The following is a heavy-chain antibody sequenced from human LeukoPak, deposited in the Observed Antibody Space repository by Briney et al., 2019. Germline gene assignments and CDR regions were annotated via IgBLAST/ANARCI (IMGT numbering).Heavy chain of an antibody. Sequence: PGGSLRLSCAASRSTFSSYTMSWVRQAPGKGLEWVSAISGSGDTTYYAGSVKSRFTISRDNSKNTLYVQMNSLRVDDTAVYYCAKEPLYYYWGQGTLVTVSS. V-gene: IGHV3-23*01. J-gene: IGHJ4*02. CDR2: ISGSGDTT. CDR3: AKEPLYYY. CDR1: RSTFSSYT. D-gene: IGHD2-21*01.